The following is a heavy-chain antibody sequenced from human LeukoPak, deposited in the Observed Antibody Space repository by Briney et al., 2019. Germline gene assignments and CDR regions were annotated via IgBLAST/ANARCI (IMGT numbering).Heavy chain of an antibody. Sequence: PGGSLRLSCAASGFSASANYMSWVRQAPGKGLEWVSAIYSGGATYYTDSVKGRFTMSRHTSKNTLDLQMNNLRVEDTAVYYCARWKMEGIVVDVFDIWGQGTRVSVSS. CDR2: IYSGGAT. D-gene: IGHD3-22*01. V-gene: IGHV3-53*04. CDR3: ARWKMEGIVVDVFDI. CDR1: GFSASANY. J-gene: IGHJ3*02.